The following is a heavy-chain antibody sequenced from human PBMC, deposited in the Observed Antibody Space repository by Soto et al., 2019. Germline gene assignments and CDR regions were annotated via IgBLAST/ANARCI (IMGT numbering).Heavy chain of an antibody. CDR1: GGTFSSYA. CDR3: ASRGYSGYDTFDY. J-gene: IGHJ4*02. D-gene: IGHD5-12*01. V-gene: IGHV1-69*13. CDR2: IIPIFGTA. Sequence: VASVKVSCKASGGTFSSYAISWVRQAPGQGLEWMGGIIPIFGTANYAQKFQGRVTITADESTSTAYMELSSLRSEDTAVYYCASRGYSGYDTFDYWGQGTLVTVSS.